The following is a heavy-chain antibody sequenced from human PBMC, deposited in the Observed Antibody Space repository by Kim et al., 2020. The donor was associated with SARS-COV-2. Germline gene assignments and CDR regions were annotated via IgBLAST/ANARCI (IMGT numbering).Heavy chain of an antibody. Sequence: GGSLRLSCAASGFTFSSYGMHWVRQAPGKGLEWVAVISYDGTNKCYADSVKGRFTISRDNSKNTLYLQMNRLRAEDTAVYYCARDRPYGSGSYDSAGMDVWGQGTTVTVSS. CDR2: ISYDGTNK. J-gene: IGHJ6*02. CDR1: GFTFSSYG. V-gene: IGHV3-33*05. CDR3: ARDRPYGSGSYDSAGMDV. D-gene: IGHD3-10*01.